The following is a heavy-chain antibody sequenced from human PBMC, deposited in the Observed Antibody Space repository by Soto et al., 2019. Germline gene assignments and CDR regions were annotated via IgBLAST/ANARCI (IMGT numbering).Heavy chain of an antibody. Sequence: QVQLVQSGAEVKKPGSSVKVSCKAPGGTFSTYTINGVRQAPGQGLEWMGRIIPLLDVTNNAQRFQGRVTITADKSTSTVYMELTSLTSQDTAVYYCARDSGTVGYDDSWGQGTLVTVSS. V-gene: IGHV1-69*08. CDR1: GGTFSTYT. J-gene: IGHJ4*02. CDR2: IIPLLDVT. D-gene: IGHD3-22*01. CDR3: ARDSGTVGYDDS.